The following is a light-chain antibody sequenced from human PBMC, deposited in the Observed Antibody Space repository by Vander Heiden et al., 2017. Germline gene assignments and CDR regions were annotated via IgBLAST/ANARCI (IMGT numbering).Light chain of an antibody. CDR2: WAS. V-gene: IGKV4-1*01. Sequence: DIVMTQSPESLAGSLGDRATINCKSRQRVLSSSNNKNYLTWYQPKPGQPPKLPIFWASPRESGLPDRFSGSGSGTDFTLTISSLQAEDVAVYFCHQYFNTPRSFGQGTKVEIK. CDR1: QRVLSSSNNKNY. CDR3: HQYFNTPRS. J-gene: IGKJ1*01.